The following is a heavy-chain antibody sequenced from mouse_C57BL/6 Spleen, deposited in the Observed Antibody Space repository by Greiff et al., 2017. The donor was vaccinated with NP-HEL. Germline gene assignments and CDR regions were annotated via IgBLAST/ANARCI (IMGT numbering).Heavy chain of an antibody. Sequence: EVKLQESGPELVKPGASVKMSCKASGYTFTDYNMHWVKQSHGKSLEWIGYINPNNGGTSYNQKFKGKATLTVNKSSSTAYMELRSLTSEDSAVYYCARKGIYYDYDWAFDYWGQGTTLTVSS. V-gene: IGHV1-22*01. D-gene: IGHD2-4*01. CDR2: INPNNGGT. J-gene: IGHJ2*01. CDR1: GYTFTDYN. CDR3: ARKGIYYDYDWAFDY.